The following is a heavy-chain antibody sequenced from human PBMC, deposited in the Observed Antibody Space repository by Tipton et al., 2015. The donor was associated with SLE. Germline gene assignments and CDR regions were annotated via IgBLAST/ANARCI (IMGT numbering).Heavy chain of an antibody. D-gene: IGHD2-21*01. CDR3: ARYWDEGVVVMDI. J-gene: IGHJ3*02. Sequence: QSGAEVKKPGASVKVSCKASGYTFTSYDINWVRQAPGQGLEWMGGIIPILGIANYAQKFQGRVTITADKSTSTAYMELSSLRSEDTAVYYCARYWDEGVVVMDIWGQGTMVTVSS. V-gene: IGHV1-69*10. CDR2: IIPILGIA. CDR1: GYTFTSYD.